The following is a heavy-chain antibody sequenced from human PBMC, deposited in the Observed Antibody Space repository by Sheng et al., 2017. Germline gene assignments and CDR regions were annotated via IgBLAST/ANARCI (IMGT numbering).Heavy chain of an antibody. V-gene: IGHV3-11*04. CDR1: GFTFSDSY. Sequence: ESGGGLVKPGGSLRLSCAASGFTFSDSYMTWVRQAPGKGLEWVSYISSSGSIIHYADSVKGRFTISRDNAKNSLYLQLNSLRDEDTAVYYCARDLTVTTNVYDSWGQGTLVTVSS. CDR2: ISSSGSII. J-gene: IGHJ4*02. CDR3: ARDLTVTTNVYDS. D-gene: IGHD4-17*01.